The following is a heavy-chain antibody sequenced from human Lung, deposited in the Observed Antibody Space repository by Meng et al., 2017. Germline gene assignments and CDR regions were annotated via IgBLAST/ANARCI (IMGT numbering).Heavy chain of an antibody. CDR3: ATKGRIAVAGIPDY. J-gene: IGHJ4*02. V-gene: IGHV4-34*01. D-gene: IGHD6-19*01. CDR2: INHSGST. CDR1: GGSCSGYY. Sequence: GSLRLSCAVYGGSCSGYYWSWIRQPPGKGLEWIGEINHSGSTNNNPSLKSRVTISVDTSKNQSSLKLSSVTAADTAVYYCATKGRIAVAGIPDYWGQGTLVTVSS.